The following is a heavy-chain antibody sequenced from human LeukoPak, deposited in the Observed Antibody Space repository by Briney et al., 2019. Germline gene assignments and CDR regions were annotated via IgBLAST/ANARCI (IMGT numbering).Heavy chain of an antibody. CDR3: SRTTGDSAIIAAH. CDR1: GGSISGSCCY. CDR2: TSYSGST. V-gene: IGHV4-39*01. D-gene: IGHD3-16*01. Sequence: PSETLSLTCTVYGGSISGSCCYWGWIRQTPGKDLEWIGSTSYSGSTHYNPSFKSRVTVSVDTSKNQFFLNLSSVTAADTAVYYCSRTTGDSAIIAAHWGQGTLVTVSS. J-gene: IGHJ4*02.